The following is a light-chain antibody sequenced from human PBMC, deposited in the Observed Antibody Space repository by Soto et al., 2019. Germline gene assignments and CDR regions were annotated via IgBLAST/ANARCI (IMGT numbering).Light chain of an antibody. CDR2: END. CDR3: AAWDGNLRAVV. J-gene: IGLJ2*01. Sequence: QSVLTQPPSVSAAPGQKVTISCSGSSSNIGNYYVCWYQHLPGTAPKFLIYENDKRPSGIPDRFSGSKSGTSDTLDITGLQTGDEADYYCAAWDGNLRAVVFGGGTKLTVL. V-gene: IGLV1-51*02. CDR1: SSNIGNYY.